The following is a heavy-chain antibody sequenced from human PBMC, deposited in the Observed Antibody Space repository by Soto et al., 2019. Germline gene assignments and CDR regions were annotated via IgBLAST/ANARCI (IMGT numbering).Heavy chain of an antibody. CDR3: ARGRWLISPGGDV. D-gene: IGHD5-12*01. J-gene: IGHJ6*02. CDR1: GGSIDNYY. V-gene: IGHV4-59*01. CDR2: IYYSGST. Sequence: SETLSLTCTVSGGSIDNYYWGWIRQPPGKGLEWIGYIYYSGSTNYSPSLKSRVTISLDTSKNQFSLKLNSVTAADTAIYYCARGRWLISPGGDVWGQGTTVTVYS.